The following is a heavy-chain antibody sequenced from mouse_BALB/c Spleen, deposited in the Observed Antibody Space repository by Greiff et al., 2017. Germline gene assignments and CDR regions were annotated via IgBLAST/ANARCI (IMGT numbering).Heavy chain of an antibody. J-gene: IGHJ3*01. CDR1: GFTFSNYW. CDR3: TRGNAGFAY. D-gene: IGHD2-1*01. Sequence: DVKLQESGGGLVPPGGSMKLSCVASGFTFSNYWMNWVRQSPEKGLEWVAEIRLKSNNYATHYAESVKGRFTISRDDSKSSVYLKMNNLRAEDTGIYYCTRGNAGFAYWGQGTLVTVSA. V-gene: IGHV6-6*02. CDR2: IRLKSNNYAT.